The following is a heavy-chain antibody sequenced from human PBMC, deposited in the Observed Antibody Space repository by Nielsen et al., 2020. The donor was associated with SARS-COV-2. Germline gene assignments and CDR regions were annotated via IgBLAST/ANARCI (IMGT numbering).Heavy chain of an antibody. CDR1: GFTFSSYA. CDR2: ISSDGTYI. D-gene: IGHD3-3*01. CDR3: AIIWSGYTDAFDI. Sequence: GESLKISCAASGFTFSSYAVNWVRQAPGKGLEWVSCISSDGTYISYADSVRGRFTISRDNARNSLYLQMNSLRAEDTAVYYCAIIWSGYTDAFDIWGQGTMVTVSS. V-gene: IGHV3-21*01. J-gene: IGHJ3*02.